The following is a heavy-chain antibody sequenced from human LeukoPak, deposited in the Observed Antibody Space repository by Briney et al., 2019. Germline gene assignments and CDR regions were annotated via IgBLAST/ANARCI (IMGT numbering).Heavy chain of an antibody. J-gene: IGHJ5*02. V-gene: IGHV4-61*08. CDR1: GGSISSGGYY. Sequence: SETLSLTCTVSGGSISSGGYYWSWIRQHPGKGLEWIGYLYYSGTTNYNPSLKSRVTISVDTSKNQFSLKVTSVTAADTAVYYCATGAGWYHHWGEGTLVTVSS. CDR2: LYYSGTT. D-gene: IGHD6-19*01. CDR3: ATGAGWYHH.